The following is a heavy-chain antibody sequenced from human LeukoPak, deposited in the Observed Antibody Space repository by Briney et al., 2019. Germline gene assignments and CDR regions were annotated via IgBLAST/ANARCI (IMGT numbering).Heavy chain of an antibody. CDR3: AKAVLLWFGQSLIGLDAFDI. D-gene: IGHD3-10*01. CDR1: GFTFSSYG. J-gene: IGHJ3*02. CDR2: ISYEGSNK. Sequence: PGGSLRLSCAASGFTFSSYGMHWVRQAPGKGLEWVSVISYEGSNKYYADSVKGRFTISRDNSKNTLYLQMHSLRAEDTAIYYCAKAVLLWFGQSLIGLDAFDIWGQGTMVTVSS. V-gene: IGHV3-30*18.